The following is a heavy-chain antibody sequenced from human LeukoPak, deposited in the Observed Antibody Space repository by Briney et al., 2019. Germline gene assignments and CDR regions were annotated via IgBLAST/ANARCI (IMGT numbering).Heavy chain of an antibody. CDR1: GGTFSSYV. J-gene: IGHJ4*02. V-gene: IGHV1-69*01. CDR2: IIPIFGTA. D-gene: IGHD5-18*01. Sequence: ASVKVSCKASGGTFSSYVITWVRQAPGQGLEWMGGIIPIFGTANYAQKFQGRVTSTADESTSTAYMELSSLRAEDTAVYYCASPRSYGFSSGFDYWGQGTLVSVSS. CDR3: ASPRSYGFSSGFDY.